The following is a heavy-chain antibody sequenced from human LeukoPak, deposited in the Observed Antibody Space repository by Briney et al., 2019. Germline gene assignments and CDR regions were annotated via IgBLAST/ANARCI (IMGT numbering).Heavy chain of an antibody. Sequence: SETLSLTCTVSGGSITSGNYYWGWIRQPPGKGLEWIVSIYYSGSTYYNPSLKSRVTISVDTSKNQFSLRLSSVTAADTAVYYCARVPRSYYYYYYMDVWGKGTTVTVSS. V-gene: IGHV4-39*07. CDR2: IYYSGST. CDR1: GGSITSGNYY. CDR3: ARVPRSYYYYYYMDV. J-gene: IGHJ6*03.